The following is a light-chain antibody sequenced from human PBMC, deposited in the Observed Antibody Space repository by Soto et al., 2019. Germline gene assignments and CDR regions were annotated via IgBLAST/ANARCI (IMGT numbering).Light chain of an antibody. CDR1: STDFVTYNR. J-gene: IGLJ1*01. CDR3: SLYTSENTYV. V-gene: IGLV2-18*01. CDR2: EAS. Sequence: QSVLTQPPSVSGSPGQSVTISCTGTSTDFVTYNRVSWCQQPPGTAPKLIVYEASNRPSGVPDRFSGSKSGNTASLTISGLQAADESDYYCSLYTSENTYVFGTGTKANV.